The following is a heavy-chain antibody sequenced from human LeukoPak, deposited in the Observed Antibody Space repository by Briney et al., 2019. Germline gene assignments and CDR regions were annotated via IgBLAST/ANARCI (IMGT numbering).Heavy chain of an antibody. CDR3: ARGVDTAMVTLGYFQH. CDR1: GFTFSSYA. CDR2: ISYDGSNK. V-gene: IGHV3-30-3*01. D-gene: IGHD5-18*01. J-gene: IGHJ1*01. Sequence: PGGSLRLSCAASGFTFSSYAMHWVRQAPGKGLEWVAVISYDGSNKYYADSLKGRFTISRDNSKNTLYLQMNSLRAEDTAVYYCARGVDTAMVTLGYFQHWGQGTLVTVSS.